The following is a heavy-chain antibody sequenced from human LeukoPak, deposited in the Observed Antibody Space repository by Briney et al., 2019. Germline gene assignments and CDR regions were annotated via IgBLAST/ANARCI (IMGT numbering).Heavy chain of an antibody. CDR2: MYNSGTT. D-gene: IGHD5-24*01. Sequence: SETLSLTCSVSGASLSSYTYYWAWIRQPPGKGLEWIANMYNSGTTYYNSSLKSRVTISVDTSKNQFSLKLNSVTAADTAVFYCARHADSQFETNWFDPWGQGTLVTVSS. V-gene: IGHV4-39*01. CDR1: GASLSSYTYY. J-gene: IGHJ5*02. CDR3: ARHADSQFETNWFDP.